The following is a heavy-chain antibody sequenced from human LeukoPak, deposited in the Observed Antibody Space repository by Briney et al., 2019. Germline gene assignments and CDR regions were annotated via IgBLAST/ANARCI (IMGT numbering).Heavy chain of an antibody. D-gene: IGHD6-6*01. CDR1: GFTFSNYG. J-gene: IGHJ6*02. Sequence: GGSLRLSCAASGFTFSNYGMHWVRQAPGKGLEWVAVMWYDGSNKYYPDSVKGRFTISRDNSKNTLYLQMNSLRAEDTAVYYCAKGSIAARHRSYYYGMDVWGQGTTVTVSS. V-gene: IGHV3-33*06. CDR3: AKGSIAARHRSYYYGMDV. CDR2: MWYDGSNK.